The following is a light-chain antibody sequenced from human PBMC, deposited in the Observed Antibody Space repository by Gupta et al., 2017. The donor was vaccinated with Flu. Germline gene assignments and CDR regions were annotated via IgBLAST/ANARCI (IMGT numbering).Light chain of an antibody. J-gene: IGKJ2*01. V-gene: IGKV3-11*01. CDR2: GAS. CDR1: QSVSNY. CDR3: QQRSSWYT. Sequence: VLTQSPATLSLSPGVRATLSCRANQSVSNYLAWYRQKPGQAPRLLIYGASNRAPGIPAMFSGNGSRTDFTLTISRLEPEDFVDYYSQQRSSWYTFGQGTKLEIK.